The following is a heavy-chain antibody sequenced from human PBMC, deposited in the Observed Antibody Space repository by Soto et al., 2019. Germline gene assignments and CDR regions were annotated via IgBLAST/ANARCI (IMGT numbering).Heavy chain of an antibody. D-gene: IGHD6-13*01. CDR2: ISHGGNT. CDR1: GGSISSESFY. Sequence: QVQLQESGPGLVKPSGTLSLTCSVSGGSISSESFYWSWVRQHPGKGLEWIGEISHGGNTNYNPSVKSRATISRDTSNNQFSLSLSFVTAADTALYYGATKTVAVAGLDWGHGTPVTVSS. J-gene: IGHJ4*01. V-gene: IGHV4-4*02. CDR3: ATKTVAVAGLD.